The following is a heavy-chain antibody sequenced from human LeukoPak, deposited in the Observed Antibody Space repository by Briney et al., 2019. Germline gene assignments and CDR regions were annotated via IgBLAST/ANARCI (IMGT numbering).Heavy chain of an antibody. D-gene: IGHD3-22*01. CDR2: IYYSGST. J-gene: IGHJ3*02. V-gene: IGHV4-59*04. CDR3: ARHDSSGPYNAFDI. Sequence: SETLSLTCTVSGGSISSYYWSWIRQPPGKGLEWIGYIYYSGSTYYNPSLKSRVTMSVDTSKNQFSLKLSSVTAADTAVYYCARHDSSGPYNAFDIWGQGTMVTVSS. CDR1: GGSISSYY.